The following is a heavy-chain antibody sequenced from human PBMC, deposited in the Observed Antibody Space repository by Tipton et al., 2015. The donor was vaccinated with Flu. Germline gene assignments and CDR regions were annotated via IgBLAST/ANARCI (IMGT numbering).Heavy chain of an antibody. D-gene: IGHD4-11*01. Sequence: TLSLTCALSGDSIGSRYFWGWIRQPPGKGLEWLGNIGHTGNTYHNPSLKSRVRPSVDTSKNQFSLKLSSVTAADTAVYYCARRNYSNHVSEPKNWFDSWGQGTLVTVSS. J-gene: IGHJ5*01. CDR1: GDSIGSRYF. CDR2: IGHTGNT. V-gene: IGHV4-38-2*01. CDR3: ARRNYSNHVSEPKNWFDS.